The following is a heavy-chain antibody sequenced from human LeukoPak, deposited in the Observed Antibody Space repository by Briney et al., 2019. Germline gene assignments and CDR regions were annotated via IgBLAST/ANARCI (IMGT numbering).Heavy chain of an antibody. D-gene: IGHD5-12*01. V-gene: IGHV3-48*03. CDR1: GFTFSNE. Sequence: GGSLRLSCAASGFTFSNEMNWVRQAPGKGLEWVSYISSSGSTIYYADSVKGRFTISRDNAKNSLYLQMNSLRAEDTAVYYCARDRSGFSGYDFFDYWGQGTLVTVSS. CDR3: ARDRSGFSGYDFFDY. J-gene: IGHJ4*02. CDR2: ISSSGSTI.